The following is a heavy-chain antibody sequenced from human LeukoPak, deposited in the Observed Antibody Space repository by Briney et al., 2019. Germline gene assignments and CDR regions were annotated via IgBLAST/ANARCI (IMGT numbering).Heavy chain of an antibody. Sequence: SVKVSCKASGYTFTSNYIHWVRQAPGQGLEWMGMIYPRDGSTSYAQKFQGRVTVTRDTSTSTVHVELSGLRSEDTAVYYCARDQEGFDYWGQGTLVTVSS. CDR2: IYPRDGST. CDR3: ARDQEGFDY. J-gene: IGHJ4*02. CDR1: GYTFTSNY. V-gene: IGHV1-46*01.